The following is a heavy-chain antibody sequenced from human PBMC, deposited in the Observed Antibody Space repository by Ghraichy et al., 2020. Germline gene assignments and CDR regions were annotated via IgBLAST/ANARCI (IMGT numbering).Heavy chain of an antibody. D-gene: IGHD4-11*01. Sequence: LSLTCAASGFTFSSYAMSWVRQAPGKGLEWVSSISGSGGTTYYAESVKGRFTISRDNAKSTLYLQMNSLLDEDTAVYYCAKSTPRSNYDYYFDYWGQGTLVTVSS. CDR1: GFTFSSYA. V-gene: IGHV3-23*01. J-gene: IGHJ4*02. CDR2: ISGSGGTT. CDR3: AKSTPRSNYDYYFDY.